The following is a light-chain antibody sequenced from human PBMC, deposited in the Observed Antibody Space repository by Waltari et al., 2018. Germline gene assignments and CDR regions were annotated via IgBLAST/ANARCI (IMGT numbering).Light chain of an antibody. CDR1: SGSVSTSNH. J-gene: IGLJ6*01. CDR2: STN. V-gene: IGLV8-61*01. Sequence: TVVTQEPSLSVSPGGTVTLTCCLRSGSVSTSNHPSWYQQTPGQAPHMLIYSTNTRPTGVPDRCSGSILGNKAALTITGAQADDESDYYCSLYMDSGTDVFGDGTKLTVI. CDR3: SLYMDSGTDV.